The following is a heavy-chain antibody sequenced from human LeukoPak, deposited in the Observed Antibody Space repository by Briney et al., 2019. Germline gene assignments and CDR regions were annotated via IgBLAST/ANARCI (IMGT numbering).Heavy chain of an antibody. CDR2: ISYDGNNK. D-gene: IGHD1/OR15-1a*01. Sequence: VGCPRHSCVQPGFTFSRFGIHWGRQALGEGLERVAVISYDGNNKNYAVTVKGRITISRDNSENTLYLQMSSLRAEDTAVYYCARDMNNRGAFDIWGQGTMVTVSS. V-gene: IGHV3-30*03. J-gene: IGHJ3*02. CDR1: GFTFSRFG. CDR3: ARDMNNRGAFDI.